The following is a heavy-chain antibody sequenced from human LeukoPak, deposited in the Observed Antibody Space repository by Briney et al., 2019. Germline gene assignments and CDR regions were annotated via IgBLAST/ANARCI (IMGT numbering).Heavy chain of an antibody. Sequence: RASVKVSCKVSGYTLTEISMHWVRQAPGKGLEWIGGFDPEEGETTYAQKFQGRVTMTEDTSTDTAYMELSSLRSEDTAVYYCATGNYSYGYNYFDCWGQGTLVTVSS. D-gene: IGHD5-18*01. V-gene: IGHV1-24*01. J-gene: IGHJ4*02. CDR1: GYTLTEIS. CDR3: ATGNYSYGYNYFDC. CDR2: FDPEEGET.